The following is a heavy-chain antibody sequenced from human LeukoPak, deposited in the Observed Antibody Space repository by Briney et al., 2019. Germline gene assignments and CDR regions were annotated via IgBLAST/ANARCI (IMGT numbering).Heavy chain of an antibody. CDR3: AKDIGLYYGSKSSFDY. CDR2: ISWNSGSI. V-gene: IGHV3-9*01. CDR1: GFTFDDFA. Sequence: PGGSLRLSCAASGFTFDDFAMHWVRQAPGKGLEWVSGISWNSGSIDYADSVKGRFTISRDNAKNSLYLQMNSLRVEDTALYYCAKDIGLYYGSKSSFDYWGQGTLVTASS. D-gene: IGHD3-10*01. J-gene: IGHJ4*02.